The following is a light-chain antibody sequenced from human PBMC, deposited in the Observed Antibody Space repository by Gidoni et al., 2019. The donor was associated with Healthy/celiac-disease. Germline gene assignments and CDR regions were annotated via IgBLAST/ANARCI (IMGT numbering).Light chain of an antibody. CDR1: QSVSSY. Sequence: EIVLTQSPATLSLSPGERVPLSCRASQSVSSYLAWYQQKPGQAPRLLIYDASNRATGIPARFSGSGSGTDFPLTISSLEPEDFAVYYCQQRSNWPLTFGGGTKVEIK. J-gene: IGKJ4*01. CDR3: QQRSNWPLT. V-gene: IGKV3-11*01. CDR2: DAS.